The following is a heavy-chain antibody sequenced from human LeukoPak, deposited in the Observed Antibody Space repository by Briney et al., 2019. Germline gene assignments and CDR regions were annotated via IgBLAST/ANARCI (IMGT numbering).Heavy chain of an antibody. J-gene: IGHJ3*02. CDR1: GGAISSYY. D-gene: IGHD3-10*01. Sequence: SETLSLTCTVSGGAISSYYWSWIRQPPGKGLEWIGYISNSGSTTSNPSLTSRVTISVDTSKDQFSLKLSSVTTADTALYYCARDRRRGLMADAFDIWGQGTMDTVSS. CDR3: ARDRRRGLMADAFDI. CDR2: ISNSGST. V-gene: IGHV4-59*01.